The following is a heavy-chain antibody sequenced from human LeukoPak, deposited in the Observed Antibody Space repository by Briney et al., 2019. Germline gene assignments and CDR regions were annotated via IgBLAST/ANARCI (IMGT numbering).Heavy chain of an antibody. CDR1: GFTFSSYA. CDR3: AKLGGATPYFDY. Sequence: GGSLRLSCAASGFTFSSYAMSWVRQAPGKGLEWASAISGSGGSTYYADSVKGRFTISRDNSKNTPYLQMNSLRAEDTAVYYCAKLGGATPYFDYWGQGTLVTVSS. V-gene: IGHV3-23*01. D-gene: IGHD1-26*01. J-gene: IGHJ4*02. CDR2: ISGSGGST.